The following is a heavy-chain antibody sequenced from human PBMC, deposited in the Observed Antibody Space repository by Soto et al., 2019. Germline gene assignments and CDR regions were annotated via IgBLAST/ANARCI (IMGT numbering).Heavy chain of an antibody. J-gene: IGHJ6*02. CDR3: AIGYSQSSLFMDV. Sequence: EVQLVETGGGLIQPGGSLRLSCAASEFTVSSNYMSWVRQAPGKGLEWVSVIYSGGSTYYADSVKGRFTISRDNSKNTLYLQMNSLRAEDTAVYYCAIGYSQSSLFMDVWGQGTTVTVSS. D-gene: IGHD5-18*01. V-gene: IGHV3-53*02. CDR2: IYSGGST. CDR1: EFTVSSNY.